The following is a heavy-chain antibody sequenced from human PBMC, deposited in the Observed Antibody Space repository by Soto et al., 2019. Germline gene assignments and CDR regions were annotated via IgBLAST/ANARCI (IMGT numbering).Heavy chain of an antibody. D-gene: IGHD4-17*01. J-gene: IGHJ6*02. Sequence: VHLLESGGGLVQPGGSLRLACTASGFTFNHYAMSRVRQAPGKGLEWVSAVSGRGGSTKYADSVKGRFIISRDNSNSTLYLQMDSLRGEDTAVYYCAKDSTVTTSLYFYYYGFDVWGQGTTVTVSS. CDR1: GFTFNHYA. CDR3: AKDSTVTTSLYFYYYGFDV. CDR2: VSGRGGST. V-gene: IGHV3-23*01.